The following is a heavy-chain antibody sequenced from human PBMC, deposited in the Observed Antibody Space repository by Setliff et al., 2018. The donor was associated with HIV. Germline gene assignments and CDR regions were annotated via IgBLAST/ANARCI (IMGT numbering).Heavy chain of an antibody. J-gene: IGHJ4*02. D-gene: IGHD5-12*01. Sequence: GGSLRLSCAASGFTFSSYTMNWVRQAPGKGLEWVSAISGSGGSTYYADSVKGRFTISRDNSKNTLYLQMNSLRAEGTAVYYCAKDPRAAVATICDYWGQGTLVTVSS. CDR2: ISGSGGST. CDR1: GFTFSSYT. V-gene: IGHV3-23*01. CDR3: AKDPRAAVATICDY.